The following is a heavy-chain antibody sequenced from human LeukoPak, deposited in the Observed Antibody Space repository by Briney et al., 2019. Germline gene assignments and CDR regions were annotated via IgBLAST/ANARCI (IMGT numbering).Heavy chain of an antibody. CDR3: VRGSTLRHYQY. CDR1: GVSISSSTYY. J-gene: IGHJ4*02. V-gene: IGHV4-39*01. Sequence: SSETLSLTCTVSGVSISSSTYYWGWIRRPPGKGLEWIGSIYYSGSTYYNPSLKSRVTVSVDTSKNQFSLKLSSVTAADTAVYYCVRGSTLRHYQYWGQGTLVTVSS. CDR2: IYYSGST. D-gene: IGHD3-16*01.